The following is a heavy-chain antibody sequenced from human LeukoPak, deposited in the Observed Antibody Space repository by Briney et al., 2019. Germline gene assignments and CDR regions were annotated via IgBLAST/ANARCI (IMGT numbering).Heavy chain of an antibody. D-gene: IGHD3-10*01. CDR2: ISYDGSNK. CDR1: GFTFSSYA. Sequence: GRTLRLSCAASGFTFSSYAMHWVRQAPGKGLEWVAVISYDGSNKYYADSVKGRFTISRDNSKNTLYLQMNSLRAEDTAVYYCARGHRQGLLDLDYWGQGTLVTVSS. CDR3: ARGHRQGLLDLDY. J-gene: IGHJ4*02. V-gene: IGHV3-30*04.